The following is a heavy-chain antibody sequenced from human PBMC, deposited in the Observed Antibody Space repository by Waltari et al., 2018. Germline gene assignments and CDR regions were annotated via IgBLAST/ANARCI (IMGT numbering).Heavy chain of an antibody. V-gene: IGHV3-53*01. Sequence: EVQLVESGGGLIQPGGSLSLSCAASGFTVRNYMSWVRQAPGKGLEWFSVIYTGGSTDYADSVKGRFTISRDNSKNTLYLQMNSLRAEDTAVYYCATSMAVAGKGRGWFDSWGQGTLVTVSS. CDR2: IYTGGST. D-gene: IGHD6-19*01. CDR3: ATSMAVAGKGRGWFDS. J-gene: IGHJ5*01. CDR1: GFTVRNY.